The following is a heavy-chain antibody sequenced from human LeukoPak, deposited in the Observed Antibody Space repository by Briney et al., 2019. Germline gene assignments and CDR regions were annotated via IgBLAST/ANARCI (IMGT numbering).Heavy chain of an antibody. V-gene: IGHV1-69*05. CDR3: ARQPNLYMVRGDHFDY. J-gene: IGHJ4*02. D-gene: IGHD3-10*01. Sequence: SVKVSCKASGGTFSSYAISWVRQAPGQGLEWMGGIIPIFGTANYAQKFQGRVTITTDESTSTAYMELSSLRSEETAVYYCARQPNLYMVRGDHFDYWGQGTLVTVSS. CDR2: IIPIFGTA. CDR1: GGTFSSYA.